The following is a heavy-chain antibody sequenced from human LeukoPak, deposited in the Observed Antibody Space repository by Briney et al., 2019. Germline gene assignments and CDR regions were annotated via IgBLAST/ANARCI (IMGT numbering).Heavy chain of an antibody. CDR2: INHSGST. CDR3: ARHRGSGSYFEYYFDY. J-gene: IGHJ4*02. CDR1: GGSFSNYY. D-gene: IGHD3-10*01. Sequence: SETLSLTCAVYGGSFSNYYWSWIRQPPGKGLEWIGEINHSGSTNYNPSLKSRVTISVDTSKNQFSLKLSSVTAADTAVYYCARHRGSGSYFEYYFDYWGQGTLVTVSS. V-gene: IGHV4-34*01.